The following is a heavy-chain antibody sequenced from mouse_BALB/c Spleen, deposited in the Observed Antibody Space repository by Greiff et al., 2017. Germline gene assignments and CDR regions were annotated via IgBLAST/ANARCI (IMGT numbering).Heavy chain of an antibody. Sequence: EVKLVESGPSLVKPSQTLSLTCSVTGDSITSGYWNWIRKFPGNKLEYMGYISYSGSTYYNPSLKSRISITRDTSKNQYYLQLNSVTTEDTATYYCARYPGSSSYYFDYWGQGTTLTVSS. CDR3: ARYPGSSSYYFDY. CDR1: GDSITSGY. D-gene: IGHD1-1*01. CDR2: ISYSGST. J-gene: IGHJ2*01. V-gene: IGHV3-8*02.